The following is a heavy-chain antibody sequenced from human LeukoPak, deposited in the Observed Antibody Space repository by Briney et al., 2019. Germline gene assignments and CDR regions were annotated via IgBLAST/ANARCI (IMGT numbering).Heavy chain of an antibody. V-gene: IGHV1-69*05. CDR3: ARGDSSSWYVSY. J-gene: IGHJ4*02. CDR2: IIPIFGTA. CDR1: GGTFSSYA. Sequence: SVKVSCKASGGTFSSYAISWVRQAPGQGLEWMGRIIPIFGTANYAQKLQGRVTITTDESTSTAYMELSSLRSEDTAVYYCARGDSSSWYVSYWGQGTLVTVSS. D-gene: IGHD6-13*01.